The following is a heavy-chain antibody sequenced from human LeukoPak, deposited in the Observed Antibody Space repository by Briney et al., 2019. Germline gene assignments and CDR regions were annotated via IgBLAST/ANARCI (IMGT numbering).Heavy chain of an antibody. J-gene: IGHJ6*03. Sequence: GGSLRLSCTASGFTFSDYAMTWVRQAPGKGLEWVSGMSAIGGSFFYADSLKGRFTISRDNSKNTLYPQINSLRGDDTAVYYCAKDRSSSWYPSYLDVWGKGTTVTVSS. CDR1: GFTFSDYA. D-gene: IGHD6-13*01. CDR2: MSAIGGSF. CDR3: AKDRSSSWYPSYLDV. V-gene: IGHV3-23*01.